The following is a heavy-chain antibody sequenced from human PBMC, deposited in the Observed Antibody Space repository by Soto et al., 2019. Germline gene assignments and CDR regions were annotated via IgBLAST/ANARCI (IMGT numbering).Heavy chain of an antibody. CDR2: IIPILGIA. V-gene: IGHV1-69*02. CDR1: GGTFSSYT. D-gene: IGHD2-2*01. CDR3: ARPYCSSTSCPPYYYYYMDV. Sequence: SVKVSCKASGGTFSSYTISWVRQAPGQGLEWMGRIIPILGIANYAQKFQGRVTITADKSTSTAYMELSSLRSEDTAVYYCARPYCSSTSCPPYYYYYMDVWGKGTTVTVSS. J-gene: IGHJ6*03.